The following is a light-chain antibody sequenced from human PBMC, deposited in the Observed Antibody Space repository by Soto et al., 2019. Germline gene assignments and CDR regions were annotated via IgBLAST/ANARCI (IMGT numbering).Light chain of an antibody. V-gene: IGKV2-30*02. Sequence: DFVMTQSPLSLPVTLGQPASISCRSSQGLVHSDGNTYLSWFHQRPGQSPRRLIYKVSNRDAGVPDRFSGSGSGTDFTLKISRVEAEDVGVYYCMQGTRSLTVGGGTKVEIK. CDR2: KVS. CDR1: QGLVHSDGNTY. J-gene: IGKJ4*01. CDR3: MQGTRSLT.